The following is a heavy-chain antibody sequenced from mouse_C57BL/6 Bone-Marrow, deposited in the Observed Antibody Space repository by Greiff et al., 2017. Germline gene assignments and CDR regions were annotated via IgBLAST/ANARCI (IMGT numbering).Heavy chain of an antibody. CDR1: GYTFTSYG. CDR2: IFPGSGNT. J-gene: IGHJ2*01. CDR3: ARGWGYFDY. Sequence: VQLQQSGAELARPGASVKLSCKASGYTFTSYGISWVKQRTGQGLEWIGEIFPGSGNTYYNEKFKGKATLTADKSSSTAYMELRSLTSEDSAVYFCARGWGYFDYWGQGTTLTVSS. D-gene: IGHD1-1*02. V-gene: IGHV1-81*01.